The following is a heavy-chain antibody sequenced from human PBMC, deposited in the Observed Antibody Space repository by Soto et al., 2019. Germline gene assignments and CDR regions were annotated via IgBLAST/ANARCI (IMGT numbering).Heavy chain of an antibody. Sequence: PGGSLRLSCAASGFTFSSYSMNWVRQAPGKGLEWVSYISSSSSTIYYADSVKGRFTISRDNAKNSLYLQMNSLRAEDTAVYYCARDGPRLYSSGHSDAFDIWGQGTMVTVSS. CDR1: GFTFSSYS. J-gene: IGHJ3*02. CDR2: ISSSSSTI. V-gene: IGHV3-48*01. CDR3: ARDGPRLYSSGHSDAFDI. D-gene: IGHD6-19*01.